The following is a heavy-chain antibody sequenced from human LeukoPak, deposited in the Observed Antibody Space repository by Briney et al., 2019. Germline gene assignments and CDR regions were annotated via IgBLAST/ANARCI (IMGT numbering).Heavy chain of an antibody. D-gene: IGHD1-26*01. CDR3: ARRLSGSYYAYFDC. Sequence: PGGSLRLSCAASGFTFSSYAMSWVRQAPGKGLEWVANIKDDGSEKYYVGSMKGRFTISRDNAKNSLYLQMNSLRAEDTAVYYCARRLSGSYYAYFDCWGQGTLVTVSS. CDR1: GFTFSSYA. CDR2: IKDDGSEK. V-gene: IGHV3-7*02. J-gene: IGHJ4*02.